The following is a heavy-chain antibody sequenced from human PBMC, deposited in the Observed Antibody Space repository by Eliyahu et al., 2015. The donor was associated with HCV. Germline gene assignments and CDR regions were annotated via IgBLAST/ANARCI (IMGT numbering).Heavy chain of an antibody. D-gene: IGHD2-2*01. Sequence: QVQLQESGPGLVKPSETLSLTCAVSGYSISSGYYWGWIRQPPGKGLEWIGSIYHSGSTYYNPSLKSRVTISVDTSKNQFSLKLSSVTAADTAVYYCARVRGDRRVPAAPFDYWGQGTLVTVSS. CDR3: ARVRGDRRVPAAPFDY. CDR1: GYSISSGYY. V-gene: IGHV4-38-2*01. CDR2: IYHSGST. J-gene: IGHJ4*02.